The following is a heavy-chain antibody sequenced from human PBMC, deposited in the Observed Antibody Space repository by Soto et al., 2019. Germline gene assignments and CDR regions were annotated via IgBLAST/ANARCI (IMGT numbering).Heavy chain of an antibody. Sequence: PGGSLRLSCAASGFTFSSYAMHWVRQAPGKGLEWVAVISYDGSNKYYADSVKGRFTISRDNSKDTLYLQMNSLRAEDTAVYYCAREYYYDISGYYDYWGQGTLVTVSS. CDR1: GFTFSSYA. J-gene: IGHJ4*02. V-gene: IGHV3-30-3*01. D-gene: IGHD3-22*01. CDR3: AREYYYDISGYYDY. CDR2: ISYDGSNK.